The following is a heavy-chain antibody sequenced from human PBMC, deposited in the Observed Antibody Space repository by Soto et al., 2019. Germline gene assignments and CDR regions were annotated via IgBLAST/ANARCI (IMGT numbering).Heavy chain of an antibody. Sequence: EVQLLESGGGLVQPGGSLRLSCAATGFTLTSYTMNWVRQAPGKGLEWVSAIKTSDATTHYADSVKGRFTISRDSSKNTLHVQMNSLGGEDTAVYDCARDSGRGGDDYWGQGTLVTVSS. CDR3: ARDSGRGGDDY. D-gene: IGHD3-10*01. V-gene: IGHV3-23*01. CDR1: GFTLTSYT. CDR2: IKTSDATT. J-gene: IGHJ4*02.